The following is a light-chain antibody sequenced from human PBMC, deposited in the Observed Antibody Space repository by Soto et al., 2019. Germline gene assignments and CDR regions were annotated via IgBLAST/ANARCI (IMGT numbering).Light chain of an antibody. CDR2: SAS. CDR1: QAIGSY. CDR3: QQVDSYPRT. V-gene: IGKV1-9*01. J-gene: IGKJ3*01. Sequence: IPLTQSPSSLSASVGDTVTITCRASQAIGSYFAWYQQRPGTAPKLLIYSASTLHSGVPSRFSGRGSGTDFTLTISSLQPEDFATYYCQQVDSYPRTFGPGTTVEI.